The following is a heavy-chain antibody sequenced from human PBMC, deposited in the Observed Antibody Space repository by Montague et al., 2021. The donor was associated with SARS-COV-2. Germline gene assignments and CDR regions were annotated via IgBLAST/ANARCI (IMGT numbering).Heavy chain of an antibody. D-gene: IGHD3-10*01. CDR2: INHSGST. J-gene: IGHJ6*02. CDR3: SRVRYYGSGTSLGMDV. Sequence: SETLSLTCAVYGGSFSGYCWSWIRQPPGKGLEWIGEINHSGSTNYNPSLTSRVPISVDTSKNQFSLKLSSVTAADTAVYYCSRVRYYGSGTSLGMDVWGQGTTVTVSS. V-gene: IGHV4-34*01. CDR1: GGSFSGYC.